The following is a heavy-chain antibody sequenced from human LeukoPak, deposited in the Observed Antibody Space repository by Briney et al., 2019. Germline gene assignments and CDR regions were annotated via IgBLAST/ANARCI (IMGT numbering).Heavy chain of an antibody. V-gene: IGHV3-21*01. D-gene: IGHD3-10*01. Sequence: GGSLRLSCAASGFTFRSYSMNWVRQAPGKGLEWVSSISSSSSYIYYADSVKVRFTISRDNAKNSLYLQMNSLRAEDTAVYYCARDGVLWFGGEGAFDIWGQGTMVTVSS. J-gene: IGHJ3*02. CDR2: ISSSSSYI. CDR3: ARDGVLWFGGEGAFDI. CDR1: GFTFRSYS.